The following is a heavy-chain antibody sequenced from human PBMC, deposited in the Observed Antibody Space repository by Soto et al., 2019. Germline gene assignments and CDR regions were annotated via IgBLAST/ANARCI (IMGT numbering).Heavy chain of an antibody. CDR1: GYSFINYY. CDR2: INPMSGAT. CDR3: ARDLAAGDL. V-gene: IGHV1-46*01. Sequence: QAHLVQSGAEVREPGASVKVSCRTSGYSFINYYIHWVRQAPGHGLEWMAIINPMSGATNYAQKFQGRNTLTMDTSTTTVYMEVSSLTSEDTAVYYCARDLAAGDLWGQGTLVTVSS. D-gene: IGHD2-21*01. J-gene: IGHJ4*02.